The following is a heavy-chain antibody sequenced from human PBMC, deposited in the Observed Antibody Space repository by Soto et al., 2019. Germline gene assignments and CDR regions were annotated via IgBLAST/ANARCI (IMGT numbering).Heavy chain of an antibody. CDR2: VWHDGTNE. D-gene: IGHD1-26*01. J-gene: IGHJ4*02. CDR1: GFKFDNFG. CDR3: ARDRGVGATNAKDY. V-gene: IGHV3-33*08. Sequence: QVRLVEGGGGVVQPGRSLRLSCPASGFKFDNFGMHWVRQAPGKVPEWVAVVWHDGTNEHYADSVKGPFPISRDNAKDTVYLQRISLRGDDTAMYYCARDRGVGATNAKDYWGQGTRVTVSA.